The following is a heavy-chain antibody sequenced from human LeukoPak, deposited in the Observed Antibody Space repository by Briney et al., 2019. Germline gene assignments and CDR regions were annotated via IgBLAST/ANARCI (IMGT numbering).Heavy chain of an antibody. V-gene: IGHV4-59*08. CDR2: IYYGGST. CDR1: GGSVSGYY. CDR3: ASHPASRSGGDFDY. D-gene: IGHD6-25*01. J-gene: IGHJ4*02. Sequence: SETLSLTCTVSGGSVSGYYWSWIRQPPGKGLEWVAYIYYGGSTVCNPSLKSRVTISVDPSKNQLSLELSSVTAADTAVYYCASHPASRSGGDFDYWGQGALVTVSS.